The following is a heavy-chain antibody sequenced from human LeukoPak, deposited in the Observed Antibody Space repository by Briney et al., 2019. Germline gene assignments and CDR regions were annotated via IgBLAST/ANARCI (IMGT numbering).Heavy chain of an antibody. D-gene: IGHD2/OR15-2a*01. V-gene: IGHV3-74*01. CDR2: INSDGSTT. CDR1: GFTFSSYW. Sequence: GGSLRLSCAASGFTFSSYWMYWVRQAPGKGLVWVSRINSDGSTTSYADSVKGRFTISRDNAKNTLYLQMNSLRAEDTAVYYCARVGTTSNFYYYYGMDVRGQGTTVTVSS. CDR3: ARVGTTSNFYYYYGMDV. J-gene: IGHJ6*02.